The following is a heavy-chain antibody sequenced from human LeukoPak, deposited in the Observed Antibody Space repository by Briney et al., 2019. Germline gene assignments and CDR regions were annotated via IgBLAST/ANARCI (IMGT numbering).Heavy chain of an antibody. J-gene: IGHJ6*02. CDR1: GFTFSSYA. CDR2: ISYDGSNK. Sequence: GRSLRLSCAASGFTFSSYAMHWVRQAPGKGLEWVAVISYDGSNKYYADPVKGRFTISRDNSKNTLYLQMNSLRAEDTAVYYCARDGYYYGSGSYYFISYYYYGMDVWGQGTTVTVSS. V-gene: IGHV3-30*04. D-gene: IGHD3-10*01. CDR3: ARDGYYYGSGSYYFISYYYYGMDV.